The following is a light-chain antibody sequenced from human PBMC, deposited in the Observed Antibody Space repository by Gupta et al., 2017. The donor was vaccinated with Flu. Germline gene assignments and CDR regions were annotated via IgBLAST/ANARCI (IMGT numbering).Light chain of an antibody. V-gene: IGLV1-40*01. J-gene: IGLJ1*01. CDR2: GNS. CDR1: SSNIGAGYD. CDR3: QSYDSSLSGYV. Sequence: QSVLTQPPSVSGAPGQRVTISCTGSSSNIGAGYDVHWYQQLPGTAPKLLIYGNSNRPSGVPDRFSGSKAGTSASLAITVLQAEDEADYYCQSYDSSLSGYVFGTGTKVTAL.